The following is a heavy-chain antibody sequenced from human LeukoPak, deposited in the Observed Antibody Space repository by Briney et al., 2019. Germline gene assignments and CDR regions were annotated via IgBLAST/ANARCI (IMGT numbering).Heavy chain of an antibody. CDR3: ARALGDYDYVWGSYRLLYYFDY. CDR1: GYTFTSYY. V-gene: IGHV1-2*02. D-gene: IGHD3-16*02. J-gene: IGHJ4*02. Sequence: ASVKVSCKASGYTFTSYYIHWVRQAPGQGLEWMGWINPNSGGTNYAQKFQGRVTMTRDTSISTAYMELSRLRSDDTAVYYCARALGDYDYVWGSYRLLYYFDYWGQGTLVTVSS. CDR2: INPNSGGT.